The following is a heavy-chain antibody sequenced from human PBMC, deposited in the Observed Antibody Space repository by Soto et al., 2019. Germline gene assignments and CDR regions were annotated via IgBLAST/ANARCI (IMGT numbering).Heavy chain of an antibody. CDR1: GFTFSSYA. D-gene: IGHD5-18*01. Sequence: GGSLRLSCAASGFTFSSYAMHWVRQAPGKGLEWVAVISYDGSNKYYADSVKGRFTISRDNSKNTLYLQMNGLRAEDTAVYYCARDRWGYSYGYYYYYYGMDVWGQGTTVTVSS. J-gene: IGHJ6*02. CDR2: ISYDGSNK. V-gene: IGHV3-30-3*01. CDR3: ARDRWGYSYGYYYYYYGMDV.